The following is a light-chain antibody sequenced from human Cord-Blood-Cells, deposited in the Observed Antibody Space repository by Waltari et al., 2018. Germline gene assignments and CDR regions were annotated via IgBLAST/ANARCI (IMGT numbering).Light chain of an antibody. J-gene: IGKJ2*01. V-gene: IGKV1-39*01. CDR3: QQSYSTPRT. CDR2: AAS. CDR1: QSISSY. Sequence: MTQSPATLSVSPGARATLSCRASQSISSYLNWYQQKPGKAPKLLIYAASSLQSGVPSRFSGSGSGTDFTLTISSLQPEDFATYYCQQSYSTPRTFGQGTKLEIK.